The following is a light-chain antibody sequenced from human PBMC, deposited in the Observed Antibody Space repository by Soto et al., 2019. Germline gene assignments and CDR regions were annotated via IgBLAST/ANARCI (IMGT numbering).Light chain of an antibody. V-gene: IGKV3-20*01. CDR3: QQYGSSSSWT. Sequence: EIVLTQSPATLSLSPGERATLSCRASQSVSSGYLAWYQQKPGQAPRLLIYGASSRATGIPDRFSGSGSGIDFTLTINRLEPEDFAVYYCQQYGSSSSWTFGQGTKVDIK. CDR1: QSVSSGY. CDR2: GAS. J-gene: IGKJ1*01.